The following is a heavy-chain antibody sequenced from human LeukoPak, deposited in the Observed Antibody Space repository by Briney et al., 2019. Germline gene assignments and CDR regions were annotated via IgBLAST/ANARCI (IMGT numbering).Heavy chain of an antibody. Sequence: GGSLRLSCAASGFSFSSFAMSWVRQAPGRGLEWVSVVNSGSSSTSYADSVKGRFTISRDNSENTVYLQMNSLRAEDTAVYYCAKRGSGRYFDYWGQGTLVTVSS. V-gene: IGHV3-23*03. CDR2: VNSGSSST. CDR3: AKRGSGRYFDY. J-gene: IGHJ4*02. D-gene: IGHD5-12*01. CDR1: GFSFSSFA.